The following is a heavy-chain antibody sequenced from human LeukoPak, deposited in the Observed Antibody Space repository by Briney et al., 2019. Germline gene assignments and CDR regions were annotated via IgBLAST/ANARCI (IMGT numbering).Heavy chain of an antibody. J-gene: IGHJ4*02. V-gene: IGHV3-30*02. CDR2: IRYDGSNK. CDR3: AKVGVLGMGGNYSDY. CDR1: GFTFSSYG. D-gene: IGHD7-27*01. Sequence: GWSLRLSCAASGFTFSSYGMHWVRQAPGKGLEWVAFIRYDGSNKYYADSVKGRFTISRDNSKNTLYLQMNSLRAEDTAVYYCAKVGVLGMGGNYSDYWGQGTLVTVSS.